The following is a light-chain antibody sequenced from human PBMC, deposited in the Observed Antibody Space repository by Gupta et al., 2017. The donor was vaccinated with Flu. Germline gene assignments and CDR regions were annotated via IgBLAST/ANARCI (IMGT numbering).Light chain of an antibody. CDR3: LQFDNLPPG. CDR1: QDISKY. J-gene: IGKJ4*01. CDR2: DAS. V-gene: IGKV1-33*01. Sequence: DIQMTQSPSSLSASVGDRVTISCQASQDISKYLNWYQQKPGKATKLLIYDASNLETGVPSRFSGRGSGTDFTFTISSLQPEDIATYYCLQFDNLPPGFGGGTKVEIK.